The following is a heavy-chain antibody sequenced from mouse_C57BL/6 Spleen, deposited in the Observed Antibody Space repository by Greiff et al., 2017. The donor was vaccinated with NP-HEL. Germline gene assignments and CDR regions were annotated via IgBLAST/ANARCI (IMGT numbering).Heavy chain of an antibody. CDR3: ARRIYDGYYFDV. J-gene: IGHJ1*03. CDR2: IDPSDSYT. V-gene: IGHV1-69*01. CDR1: GYTFTSYW. D-gene: IGHD2-3*01. Sequence: VQLHQPGAELVMPGASVKLSCKASGYTFTSYWMHWVKQRPGQGLEWIGEIDPSDSYTNYNQKFKGKSTLTVDKSSSTAYMQLSSLTSEDSAVYYCARRIYDGYYFDVWGTGTTVTVSS.